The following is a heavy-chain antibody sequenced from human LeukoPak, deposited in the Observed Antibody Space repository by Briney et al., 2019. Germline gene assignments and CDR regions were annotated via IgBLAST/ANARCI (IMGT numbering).Heavy chain of an antibody. D-gene: IGHD1-1*01. V-gene: IGHV4-34*01. Sequence: SETLSLTCAVYGASFSDRYWTWIRQPPGKGLEWIGEIDQSRSTKCNPSLKGRVTISLDTSKNPFSLDLTSVTAADTAIYYCAASSQLGSYNWFDPWGQGTPVTVSS. J-gene: IGHJ5*02. CDR1: GASFSDRY. CDR2: IDQSRST. CDR3: AASSQLGSYNWFDP.